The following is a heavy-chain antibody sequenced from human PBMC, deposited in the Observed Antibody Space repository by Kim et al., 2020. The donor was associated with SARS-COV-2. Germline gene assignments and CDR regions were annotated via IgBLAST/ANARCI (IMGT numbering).Heavy chain of an antibody. CDR3: ARDRIAVAGYYYFDL. J-gene: IGHJ2*01. Sequence: GAGKGRFTISRTNAKNSLYLQMNSLRAEETAVYYCARDRIAVAGYYYFDLWGRGTLVTVSS. V-gene: IGHV3-11*04. D-gene: IGHD6-19*01.